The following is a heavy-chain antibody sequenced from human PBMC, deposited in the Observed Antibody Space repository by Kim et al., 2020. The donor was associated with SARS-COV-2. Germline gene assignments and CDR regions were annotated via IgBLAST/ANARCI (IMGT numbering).Heavy chain of an antibody. Sequence: GGSLRLSCAASGFTFSSYAMSWVRQAPGKGLEWVSAISGSGSNTYYADSVKGRFTISRDNSKNTLYLQMNSLRAEDTAVYYCAKGGKARWLQFNGFDIWGQGTLVTVSS. CDR2: ISGSGSNT. V-gene: IGHV3-23*01. D-gene: IGHD5-12*01. CDR3: AKGGKARWLQFNGFDI. CDR1: GFTFSSYA. J-gene: IGHJ3*02.